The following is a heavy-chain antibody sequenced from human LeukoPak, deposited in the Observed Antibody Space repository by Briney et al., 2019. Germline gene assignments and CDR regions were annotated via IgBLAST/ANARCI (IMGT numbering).Heavy chain of an antibody. V-gene: IGHV3-11*04. CDR1: GFTFSDNY. D-gene: IGHD3-22*01. CDR2: ISTSGSTK. CDR3: ARDRDPGYNDSSGYRRVNAFDI. J-gene: IGHJ3*02. Sequence: PGGSLRLSCAASGFTFSDNYMSWIRQAPGKGLEWVSYISTSGSTKYYADSVKGRFTISRDNAKNSLYLQMNSLRAEDTAVYYCARDRDPGYNDSSGYRRVNAFDIWGQGTMVTVSS.